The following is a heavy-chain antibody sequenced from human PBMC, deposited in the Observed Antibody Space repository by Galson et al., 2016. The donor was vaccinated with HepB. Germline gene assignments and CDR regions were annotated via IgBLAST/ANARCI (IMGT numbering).Heavy chain of an antibody. J-gene: IGHJ6*02. CDR3: VSSYCRSSTCYEYYYYGLDV. D-gene: IGHD2/OR15-2a*01. CDR2: TYYSGST. CDR1: GGSISSGGYY. Sequence: TLSLTCTVSGGSISSGGYYWSWIRQHPGKGLEWVGYTYYSGSTSYNPSLKSRVPISVDTSKNQFSLKLSSVTAADTAVYYCVSSYCRSSTCYEYYYYGLDVWGQGTTVTVSS. V-gene: IGHV4-30-4*08.